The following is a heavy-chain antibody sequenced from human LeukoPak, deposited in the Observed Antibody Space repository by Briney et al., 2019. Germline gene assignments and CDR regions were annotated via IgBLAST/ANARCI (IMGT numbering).Heavy chain of an antibody. CDR3: ARVIAAAAFGMDV. J-gene: IGHJ6*04. CDR2: IYYSGST. D-gene: IGHD6-6*01. CDR1: GYSISSSYY. Sequence: PSETLSLTCTVSGYSISSSYYWSWIRQPPGKGLEWIGYIYYSGSTNYNPSLKSRVTISVDTSKNQFSLKLSSVTAADTAVYYCARVIAAAAFGMDVWGKGTTVTVSS. V-gene: IGHV4-61*01.